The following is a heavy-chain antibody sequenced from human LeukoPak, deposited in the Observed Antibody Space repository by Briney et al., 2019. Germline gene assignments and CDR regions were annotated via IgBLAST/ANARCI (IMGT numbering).Heavy chain of an antibody. D-gene: IGHD6-19*01. V-gene: IGHV3-23*01. J-gene: IGHJ3*02. CDR3: AKEINHQWLVPLDAFDI. CDR2: ISGSGTTI. Sequence: PGGTLRLSCAASGVSFTSYAMSWVRQAPGEGLDWVSGISGSGTTIYYADSAKGRFTISRDNSKNTLYLQMNSLRAEDTAVYYCAKEINHQWLVPLDAFDIWGQGTMVTVSS. CDR1: GVSFTSYA.